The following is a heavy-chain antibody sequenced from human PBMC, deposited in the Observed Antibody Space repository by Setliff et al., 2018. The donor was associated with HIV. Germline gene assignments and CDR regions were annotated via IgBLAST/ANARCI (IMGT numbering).Heavy chain of an antibody. J-gene: IGHJ4*02. Sequence: SETLSLTCTVSGGSVNDRSYFWGWIRQPPGKGLEWIGTFYYNGDSRYNPSLKSRVTISVDTSKNQFSLRLTSVAATDTAVYYCARDDRCSGDTCYYYWGQGALVTVSS. CDR1: GGSVNDRSYF. V-gene: IGHV4-39*02. D-gene: IGHD2-15*01. CDR3: ARDDRCSGDTCYYY. CDR2: FYYNGDS.